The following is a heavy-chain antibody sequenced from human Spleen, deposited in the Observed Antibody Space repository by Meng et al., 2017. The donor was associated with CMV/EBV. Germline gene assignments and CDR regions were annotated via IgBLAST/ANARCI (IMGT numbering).Heavy chain of an antibody. CDR1: GFSVETHY. Sequence: GESLKISCAACGFSVETHYMSWVRQAPGKRLEWVADIYSAGDTYYADSVKGRFTISRDNSKNTLSLEMNSLRVEDTAVYYCARDLVVPATIQYYYHNYGMDVWGQGTTVTVSS. CDR3: ARDLVVPATIQYYYHNYGMDV. V-gene: IGHV3-66*02. D-gene: IGHD2-2*01. CDR2: IYSAGDT. J-gene: IGHJ6*02.